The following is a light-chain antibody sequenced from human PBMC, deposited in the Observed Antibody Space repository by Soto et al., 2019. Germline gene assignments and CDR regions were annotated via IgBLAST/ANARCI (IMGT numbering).Light chain of an antibody. CDR1: HCVRSSY. V-gene: IGKV3-20*01. CDR2: GAS. J-gene: IGKJ2*01. CDR3: QQYGSSPPYT. Sequence: EIVLTQSPGTLSLSPGERDTLSCRASHCVRSSYFAWYQQKPGQAPRLLIYGASSRATGIPDRFSGSGSGTDFTLTISRLEPEDFAVYYCQQYGSSPPYTFGQGTKLEIK.